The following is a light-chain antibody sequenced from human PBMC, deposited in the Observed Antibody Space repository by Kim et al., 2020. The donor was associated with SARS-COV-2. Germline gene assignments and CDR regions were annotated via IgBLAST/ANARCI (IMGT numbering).Light chain of an antibody. V-gene: IGKV3-15*01. CDR3: QQYNDWPPLT. CDR2: GAS. CDR1: QSVSFN. Sequence: EIVLTQSPGTLSVSPGERATLSCRASQSVSFNLAWYQQKPGRAPRLLIYGASTRATGIPARFSASGSGTEFTLTITSLQPEDFAVYYYQQYNDWPPLTFGQGTRLEIK. J-gene: IGKJ5*01.